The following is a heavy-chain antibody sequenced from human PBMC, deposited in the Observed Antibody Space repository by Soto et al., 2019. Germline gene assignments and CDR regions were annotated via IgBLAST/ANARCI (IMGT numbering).Heavy chain of an antibody. CDR1: GFTLSGYA. CDR2: ISSNGVGT. J-gene: IGHJ6*03. D-gene: IGHD6-6*01. Sequence: GGSLRLSCAASGFTLSGYAMACVRQAPGKGLEYVSGISSNGVGTYYANSVQGRFTISRDNSKNTVYLQMGSLRPEDMAVYYCAGRARPDFYYMDVWGKGTSVTVSS. CDR3: AGRARPDFYYMDV. V-gene: IGHV3-64*01.